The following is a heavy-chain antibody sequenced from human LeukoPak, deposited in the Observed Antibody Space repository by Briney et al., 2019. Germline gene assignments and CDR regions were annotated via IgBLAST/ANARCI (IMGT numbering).Heavy chain of an antibody. CDR2: IRSKTYGGTT. CDR1: GFTFGDYA. V-gene: IGHV3-49*04. CDR3: TRDLGTLTGYSSGWYFEYFQH. D-gene: IGHD6-19*01. J-gene: IGHJ1*01. Sequence: GRSLRRSCTASGFTFGDYAMSWVRQAPGKGLEWVGFIRSKTYGGTTEYAASVKGRFTISRHDSKSIAYLQMNSLKTEDTAVYYCTRDLGTLTGYSSGWYFEYFQHWSQGTLVTVSS.